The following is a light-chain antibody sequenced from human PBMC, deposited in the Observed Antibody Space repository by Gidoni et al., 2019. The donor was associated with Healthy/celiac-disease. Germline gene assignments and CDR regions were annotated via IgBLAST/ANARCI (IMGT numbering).Light chain of an antibody. CDR2: AAS. CDR3: QQSYSTPRT. J-gene: IGKJ1*01. CDR1: QSISSY. Sequence: DIKMTQSPSSLSASVGDRVTITCRASQSISSYLNWYQQKPGKAPKLLIYAASSLQSGVPSRFSGSGSGKDFTITISSLQPEDFANYYCQQSYSTPRTFGQGTKVEIK. V-gene: IGKV1-39*01.